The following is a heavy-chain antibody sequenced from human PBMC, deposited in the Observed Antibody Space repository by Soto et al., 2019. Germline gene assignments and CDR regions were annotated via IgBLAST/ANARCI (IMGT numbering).Heavy chain of an antibody. D-gene: IGHD3-16*01. CDR2: IIPMFGPP. CDR1: GDTSSSYA. CDR3: PGGGGSGEGLISFDP. V-gene: IGHV1-69*01. Sequence: QVHLVQSGSEVKKPGSSVKVSCKSSGDTSSSYAINWVRQAPGQGLEWMGGIIPMFGPPKYAPKFQGRVTITADESTSPANLERSGRSPTARAVISCPGGGGSGEGLISFDPWGLEPWSPSPQ. J-gene: IGHJ5*02.